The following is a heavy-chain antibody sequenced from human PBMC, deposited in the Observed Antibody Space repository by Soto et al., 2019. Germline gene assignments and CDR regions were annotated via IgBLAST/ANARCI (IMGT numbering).Heavy chain of an antibody. CDR1: GFSLTTDGVR. Sequence: SGPTLVNPTQTLTLTCTFSGFSLTTDGVRVSWIRQPPGKALEWLARIDWDDDKYYSTSLRTRLTISKDTSKNQVVLTMTNMDHVDTGTYYCARIKPRYCSGGICYSEYYFDYWGQGTLVTVSS. J-gene: IGHJ4*02. D-gene: IGHD2-15*01. V-gene: IGHV2-70*04. CDR2: IDWDDDK. CDR3: ARIKPRYCSGGICYSEYYFDY.